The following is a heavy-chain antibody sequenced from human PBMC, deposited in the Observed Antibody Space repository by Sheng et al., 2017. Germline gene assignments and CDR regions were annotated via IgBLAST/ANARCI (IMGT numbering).Heavy chain of an antibody. CDR1: GGSFSGYY. CDR3: ARGLNENDYGDAYDY. Sequence: QVQLQQWGAGLLKPSETLSLTCAVYGGSFSGYYWSWIRQPPGKGLEWIGEINHSGSTNYNPSLKSRVTISVDTSKNQFSLKLSSVTAADTAVYYCARGLNENDYGDAYDYWGQGTLVTVSS. J-gene: IGHJ4*02. V-gene: IGHV4-34*01. D-gene: IGHD4-17*01. CDR2: INHSGST.